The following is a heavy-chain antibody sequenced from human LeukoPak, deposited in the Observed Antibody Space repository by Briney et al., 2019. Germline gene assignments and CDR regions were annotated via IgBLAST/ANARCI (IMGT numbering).Heavy chain of an antibody. CDR1: RFTFSDYS. CDR3: ARVGSGKYFDY. J-gene: IGHJ4*02. Sequence: GGSLRLSCAASRFTFSDYSMNWVRHNPRKGLEWVSYINNGGGSKYYADSVKGRFTISRDNAKNSMYLQMNSLRDDDTAVYYCARVGSGKYFDYWGQGTLVTVSS. V-gene: IGHV3-48*02. CDR2: INNGGGSK. D-gene: IGHD3-10*01.